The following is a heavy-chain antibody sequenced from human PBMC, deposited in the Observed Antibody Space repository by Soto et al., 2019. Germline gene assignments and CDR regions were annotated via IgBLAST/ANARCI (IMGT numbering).Heavy chain of an antibody. CDR2: ISSGSRTI. D-gene: IGHD3-9*01. CDR3: AREDILGVRSFDY. Sequence: VGSLRLSCAASGFTFSGYSVNWVRQAPGKGLEWVSYISSGSRTIYYAESVKGRFTVSRDSARNSQYLQMNSLRDEDTAVYYCAREDILGVRSFDYWGQGTLVTVSS. V-gene: IGHV3-48*02. J-gene: IGHJ4*02. CDR1: GFTFSGYS.